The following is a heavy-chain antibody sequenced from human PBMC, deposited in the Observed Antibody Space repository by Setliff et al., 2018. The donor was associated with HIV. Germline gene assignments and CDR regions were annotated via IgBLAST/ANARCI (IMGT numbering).Heavy chain of an antibody. Sequence: GGSLRLSCAASRFTFSNYWMNWVRQAPGKGLEWVANIKEDGSEKNYVDSVKGRFTISRDNAKNSLFLQMNSLRVEDTAVYYCARGHYSSSSGWGRGTLVTVSS. CDR2: IKEDGSEK. J-gene: IGHJ4*02. CDR1: RFTFSNYW. V-gene: IGHV3-7*03. CDR3: ARGHYSSSSG. D-gene: IGHD6-6*01.